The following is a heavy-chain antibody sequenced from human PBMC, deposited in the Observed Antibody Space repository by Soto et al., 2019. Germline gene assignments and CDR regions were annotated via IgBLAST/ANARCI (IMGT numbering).Heavy chain of an antibody. CDR2: IYYSGST. D-gene: IGHD5-12*01. CDR3: ARGPTVSGYPANDY. J-gene: IGHJ4*02. CDR1: GGSISSGGYY. Sequence: PSETLSLTCTVSGGSISSGGYYWSWIRQHPGKGLEWIGYIYYSGSTYYNPSLKSRVTISVDTSKNQFSLKLSSVTAADTAVYYCARGPTVSGYPANDYWGQGTLVTVSS. V-gene: IGHV4-31*03.